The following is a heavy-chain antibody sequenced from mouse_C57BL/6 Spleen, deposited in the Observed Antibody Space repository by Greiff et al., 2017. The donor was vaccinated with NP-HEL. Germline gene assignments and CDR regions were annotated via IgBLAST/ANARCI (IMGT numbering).Heavy chain of an antibody. D-gene: IGHD3-2*02. CDR1: GYTFTEYT. J-gene: IGHJ3*01. CDR2: FYPGSGSI. CDR3: ARHEEGQLRLLAWFAY. Sequence: VQGVESGAELVKPGASVKLSCKASGYTFTEYTIHWVKQRSGQGLEWIGWFYPGSGSIKYNEKFKDKATLTADKSSSTVYMELSRLTSEDSAVYFCARHEEGQLRLLAWFAYWGQGTLVTVSA. V-gene: IGHV1-62-2*01.